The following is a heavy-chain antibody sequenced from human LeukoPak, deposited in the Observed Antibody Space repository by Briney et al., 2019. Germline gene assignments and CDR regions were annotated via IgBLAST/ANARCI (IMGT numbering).Heavy chain of an antibody. J-gene: IGHJ4*02. V-gene: IGHV3-7*01. CDR3: AKAGRALLHFDY. CDR2: IKQDGSER. CDR1: GFTFSSYW. D-gene: IGHD3-22*01. Sequence: QSGGSLRLSCAASGFTFSSYWMTWVRQAPGKGLEWVANIKQDGSERYYVDSVKGRFTISRDNAKNSLYVQMNSLRAEDTAVYYCAKAGRALLHFDYWGQGTLVTVSS.